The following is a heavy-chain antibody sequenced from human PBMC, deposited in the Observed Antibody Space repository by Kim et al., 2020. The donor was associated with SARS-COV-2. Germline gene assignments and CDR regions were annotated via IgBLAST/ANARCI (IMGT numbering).Heavy chain of an antibody. CDR1: GGTFSSYA. J-gene: IGHJ3*02. CDR3: AHCGGDLPVYDSRLGAFDI. Sequence: SVKVSCKASGGTFSSYAISWVRQAPGQGLEWMGGIIPIFGTANYAQKFQGRVTITADESTSTAYMELSSLRSEDTAVYYCAHCGGDLPVYDSRLGAFDIWGQGTMVTVSS. CDR2: IIPIFGTA. D-gene: IGHD2-21*02. V-gene: IGHV1-69*13.